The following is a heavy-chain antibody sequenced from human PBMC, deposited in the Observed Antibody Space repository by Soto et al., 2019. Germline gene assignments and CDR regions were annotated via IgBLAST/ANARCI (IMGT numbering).Heavy chain of an antibody. Sequence: SETQSLTCTVSGGSISRGGYYCSWIRQHPGKVLRWIEYIYYSRRTYYIPSLKSRVTISVDTSKAQCSLKLSSVTAADTSVYYCASSVTTTNNWFDPLDQGXLLTVSS. V-gene: IGHV4-31*02. CDR3: ASSVTTTNNWFDP. CDR2: IYYSRRT. J-gene: IGHJ5*02. D-gene: IGHD4-17*01. CDR1: GGSISRGGYY.